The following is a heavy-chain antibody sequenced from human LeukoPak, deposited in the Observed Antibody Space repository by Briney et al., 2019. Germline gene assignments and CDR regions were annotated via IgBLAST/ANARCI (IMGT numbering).Heavy chain of an antibody. CDR2: IYTSGST. J-gene: IGHJ4*02. D-gene: IGHD3-3*01. CDR1: GGSISSGSYY. Sequence: SETLSLTCTVSGGSISSGSYYWSWIRQPAGKGLEWIGRIYTSGSTNYNPSLKSRVTISVDTSKNQFSLKLSSVTAADTAVYYCARDPVTIFGVVTADYWGQGTLVTASS. V-gene: IGHV4-61*02. CDR3: ARDPVTIFGVVTADY.